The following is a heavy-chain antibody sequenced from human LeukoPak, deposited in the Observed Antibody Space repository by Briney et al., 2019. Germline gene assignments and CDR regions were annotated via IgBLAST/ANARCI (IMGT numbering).Heavy chain of an antibody. Sequence: GGSLRLSCAASGFTFSSYAMSWVRQAPGKGLEWVSAISGSGGSTYYADSVKGRFTISRDNSKNTLYLQMNSLRAEDTAVYYCAKDMVVVVQAAIQVTPFDYWGQGTLVTVSS. V-gene: IGHV3-23*01. J-gene: IGHJ4*02. CDR3: AKDMVVVVQAAIQVTPFDY. D-gene: IGHD2-2*01. CDR2: ISGSGGST. CDR1: GFTFSSYA.